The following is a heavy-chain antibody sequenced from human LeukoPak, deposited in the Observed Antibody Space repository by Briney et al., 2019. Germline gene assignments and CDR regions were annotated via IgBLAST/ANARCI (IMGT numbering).Heavy chain of an antibody. CDR1: GGSISSYY. D-gene: IGHD5-12*01. V-gene: IGHV4-59*01. CDR3: ARAVSGSDYWFDP. Sequence: PSETLSLTCTVSGGSISSYYWTWIRQTPGEGLEWIGCIFSSGSTNYNPSLKSRVTISVDTSKKQFSLNLRSLTAADTAVYYCARAVSGSDYWFDPWGQGTQVTVSS. J-gene: IGHJ5*02. CDR2: IFSSGST.